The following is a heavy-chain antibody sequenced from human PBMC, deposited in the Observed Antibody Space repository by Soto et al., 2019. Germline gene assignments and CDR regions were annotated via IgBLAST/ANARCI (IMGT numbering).Heavy chain of an antibody. CDR1: GGTFSSYA. CDR2: IIPIFGTA. J-gene: IGHJ4*02. CDR3: ARSRWDQLPGVLAY. D-gene: IGHD2-2*01. Sequence: QVQLVQSGAEVKKPGSSVKVSCKASGGTFSSYAISWVRQAPGQGLEWMGGIIPIFGTANYAQKFQGRVTVTADESTSTVYVELGSLRSEDTAVYYCARSRWDQLPGVLAYWGQGTLVTVSS. V-gene: IGHV1-69*12.